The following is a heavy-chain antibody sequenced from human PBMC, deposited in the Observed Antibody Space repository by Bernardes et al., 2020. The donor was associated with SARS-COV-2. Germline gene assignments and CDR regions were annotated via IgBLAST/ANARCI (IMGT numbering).Heavy chain of an antibody. D-gene: IGHD2-2*02. CDR3: ARDGDLYRVRRTVAGWIDC. Sequence: RLSCVASGFKFGVHAIHWVRQAPGKGLEWVALLSYDGMKTSYADSVMGRFTVSRDNSKDTLYLQMNSLRPDDTAVYYCARDGDLYRVRRTVAGWIDCWGRGTLVTVSS. J-gene: IGHJ5*01. CDR2: LSYDGMKT. V-gene: IGHV3-30*03. CDR1: GFKFGVHA.